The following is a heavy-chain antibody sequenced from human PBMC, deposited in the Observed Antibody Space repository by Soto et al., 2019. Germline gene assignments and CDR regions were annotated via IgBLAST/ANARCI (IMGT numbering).Heavy chain of an antibody. J-gene: IGHJ4*02. CDR1: GFTFSSYA. D-gene: IGHD6-19*01. Sequence: GGSLRLSCAASGFTFSSYAMSWVRQAPGKGLEWVSGITVSGGSTYYADSVKGRFTISRDNSKNTLYLQMNSLRAEDTAVYYCAKIRSRGSGWYNDYWGQGTLVTVSS. CDR2: ITVSGGST. V-gene: IGHV3-23*01. CDR3: AKIRSRGSGWYNDY.